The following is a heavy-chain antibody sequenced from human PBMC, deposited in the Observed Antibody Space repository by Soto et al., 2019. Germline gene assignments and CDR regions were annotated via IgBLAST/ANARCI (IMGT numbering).Heavy chain of an antibody. CDR2: IYCSGST. J-gene: IGHJ6*02. D-gene: IGHD5-12*01. V-gene: IGHV4-59*01. CDR3: ARVSGEMATIGYYYYYGMDV. Sequence: SETLSLTCTVSGGSISSYYWSWIRQPPGNGLEWIGYIYCSGSTNYNPSLKSRVTISVDTSKNQFSLKLSSVTAADTAVYYCARVSGEMATIGYYYYYGMDVWGQGTTVTVSS. CDR1: GGSISSYY.